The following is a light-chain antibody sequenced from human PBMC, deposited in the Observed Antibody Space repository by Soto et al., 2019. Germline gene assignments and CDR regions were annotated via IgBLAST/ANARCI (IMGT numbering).Light chain of an antibody. J-gene: IGKJ1*01. Sequence: DIKMNQSPSTLSATVGDRVTITCRASQSVSSWLALYQQKPGKAPTLLIHTASTLQSGVPSRFSGSGSGTDFTLIISSLQPDDFATYFCQQYNTYRTFGQGTKVDIK. CDR1: QSVSSW. V-gene: IGKV1-5*03. CDR2: TAS. CDR3: QQYNTYRT.